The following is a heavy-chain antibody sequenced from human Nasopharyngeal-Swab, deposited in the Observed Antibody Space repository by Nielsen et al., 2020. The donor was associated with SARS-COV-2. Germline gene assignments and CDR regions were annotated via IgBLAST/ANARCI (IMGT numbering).Heavy chain of an antibody. J-gene: IGHJ5*02. CDR3: ARPYYDSSGYDAWFDP. D-gene: IGHD3-22*01. CDR2: IYYSGSN. CDR1: GGSISSSSYY. Sequence: SDTLSLTCTVSGGSISSSSYYWGWIRQPPGKGLEWIGSIYYSGSNYYNPSLKSRVTISVDKSKNQFSLKLSSVTAADTAVYYCARPYYDSSGYDAWFDPWGQGTLVTVSS. V-gene: IGHV4-39*01.